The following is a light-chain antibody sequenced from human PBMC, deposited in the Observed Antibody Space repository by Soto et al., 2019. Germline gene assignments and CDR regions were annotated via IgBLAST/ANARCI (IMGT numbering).Light chain of an antibody. CDR2: GAS. V-gene: IGKV3-20*01. J-gene: IGKJ1*01. CDR1: QSISNNY. CDR3: QQYAASPRT. Sequence: IVLTQSPGTLSLSPGERATISCRASQSISNNYLAWYQQTPGQAPRLLIYGASSRATGIPDRFSGSGSATDFTLTISRLEPEDVAVYYCQQYAASPRTFGQGTKVDI.